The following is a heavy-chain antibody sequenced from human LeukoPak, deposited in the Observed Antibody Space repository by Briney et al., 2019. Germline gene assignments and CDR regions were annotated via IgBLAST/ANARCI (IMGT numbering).Heavy chain of an antibody. V-gene: IGHV4-34*01. D-gene: IGHD2-15*01. CDR1: GGSFSGYY. CDR2: INHSGST. J-gene: IGHJ4*02. Sequence: PSETLSLTCAFSGGSFSGYYWSWIRQPPGKGLEWIGEINHSGSTNYNPSLKSGGTISVDTSKNQFYLKLSSVTAADTAVYYCERLTAGVVAATDLDYRGQGTLVTVSS. CDR3: ERLTAGVVAATDLDY.